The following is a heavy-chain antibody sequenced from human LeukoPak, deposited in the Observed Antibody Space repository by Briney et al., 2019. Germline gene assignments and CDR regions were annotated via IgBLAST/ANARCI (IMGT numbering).Heavy chain of an antibody. CDR1: GFTFSNYW. V-gene: IGHV3-7*01. CDR3: ARDDGDV. CDR2: INEDGSGK. J-gene: IGHJ6*04. Sequence: GGSLRLSCVSSGFTFSNYWMKWVRQAPVKGLEWVASINEDGSGKFSVGSVKDRITISRDNTRNSLDLQINSLTVEDTAIYYCARDDGDVWGTGTTVTVSS.